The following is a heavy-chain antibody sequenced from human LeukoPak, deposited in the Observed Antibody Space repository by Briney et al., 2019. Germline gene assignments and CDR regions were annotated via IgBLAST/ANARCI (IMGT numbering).Heavy chain of an antibody. J-gene: IGHJ6*02. D-gene: IGHD4-17*01. CDR3: ARALADYATPGFALDV. CDR2: IYTSGST. CDR1: GGSISGYY. Sequence: KPSETLSLTCTVSGGSISGYYWSWIRQPAGKGLEWIGRIYTSGSTNYNPSLKSRVTMSVDTSKNQFSLKLSSVTAADTAVYYCARALADYATPGFALDVWGQGTTVTVSS. V-gene: IGHV4-4*07.